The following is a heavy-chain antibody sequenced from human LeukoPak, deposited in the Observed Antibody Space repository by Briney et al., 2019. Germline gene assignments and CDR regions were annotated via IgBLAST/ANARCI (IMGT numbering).Heavy chain of an antibody. V-gene: IGHV1-18*01. D-gene: IGHD2-8*01. J-gene: IGHJ4*02. CDR1: GYTFTSYG. Sequence: GPVKFSCKASGYTFTSYGISWVRQAPGQGVEWMGWISAYNGNTNYAQKLQGRVTMTTHTSTSTAYMELRSLRSDDTAVYYCARSPKYCTNGVCYSPYWGQGTLVTVSS. CDR2: ISAYNGNT. CDR3: ARSPKYCTNGVCYSPY.